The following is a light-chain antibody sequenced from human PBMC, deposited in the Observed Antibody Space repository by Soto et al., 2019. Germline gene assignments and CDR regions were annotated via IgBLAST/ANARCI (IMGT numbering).Light chain of an antibody. CDR3: QKHNSAPLF. V-gene: IGKV1-27*01. J-gene: IGKJ3*01. CDR1: QGINHD. Sequence: DIQMTQSPSSLSASVGDRVTITCRASQGINHDLAWFQQKPGQVPKLLIYATSTLQSGVPSRFSGSGFGTDFTLTISSLQPEDVATYYCQKHNSAPLFFGPGTKVEIK. CDR2: ATS.